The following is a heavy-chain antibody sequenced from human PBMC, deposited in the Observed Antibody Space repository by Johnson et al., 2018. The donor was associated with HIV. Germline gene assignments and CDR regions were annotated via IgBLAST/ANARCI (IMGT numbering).Heavy chain of an antibody. CDR1: GFTFSSYG. Sequence: QVQLVESGGGVVQPGGSLRLSCAASGFTFSSYGMHWVRQAPGKGLEWVAFIRYDGSNQYYADSVKGRFTISRDNSKNTLYLQMNSLRAEDTAVYYCAKTITMIGRFDAFDIWGQGTMVTVSS. J-gene: IGHJ3*02. CDR2: IRYDGSNQ. CDR3: AKTITMIGRFDAFDI. V-gene: IGHV3-30*02. D-gene: IGHD3-22*01.